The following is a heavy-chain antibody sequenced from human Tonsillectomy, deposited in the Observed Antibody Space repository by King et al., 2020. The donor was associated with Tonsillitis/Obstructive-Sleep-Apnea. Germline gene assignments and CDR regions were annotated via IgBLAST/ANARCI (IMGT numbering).Heavy chain of an antibody. J-gene: IGHJ4*02. Sequence: VQLVESGGGLVPPGGSLRLSCAASGFTFNTYSMSWVGQAPGKGLEWVANIRLQGSEKYYVASVKGRFTISRDNAKNSLYLQMNSLRAEDTAVYFCAREYCSGGSGYRIFDCWGQGTLVIVSP. V-gene: IGHV3-7*04. CDR2: IRLQGSEK. D-gene: IGHD2-15*01. CDR1: GFTFNTYS. CDR3: AREYCSGGSGYRIFDC.